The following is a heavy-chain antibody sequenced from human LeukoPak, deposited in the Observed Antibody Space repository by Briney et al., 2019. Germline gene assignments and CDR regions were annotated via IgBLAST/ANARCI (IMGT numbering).Heavy chain of an antibody. V-gene: IGHV4-59*07. CDR3: ARGGNYWPEWWFDP. J-gene: IGHJ5*02. D-gene: IGHD1-26*01. CDR1: VGSNSTYH. CDR2: NYYTWCT. Sequence: SDPLTLPCTVSVGSNSTYHGSWLRQPPGKGLEWIGYNYYTWCTSYNTSLKSRGTMSSDASKNQFSLELNSVSPADTAVYYCARGGNYWPEWWFDPWGRGTLVSVSS.